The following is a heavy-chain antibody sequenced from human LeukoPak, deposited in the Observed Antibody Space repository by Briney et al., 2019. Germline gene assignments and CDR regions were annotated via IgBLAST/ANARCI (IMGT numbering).Heavy chain of an antibody. Sequence: ASVKVSCKASGYTFTDYYMHWVRQAPGQGLEWMGIINPDSGSTNYAQSFQGRVTMTRDTSTSTVYMELSSLRSEDTAVYYCARDLQARVALYSPDFWGQGTLVTVSS. CDR3: ARDLQARVALYSPDF. J-gene: IGHJ4*02. D-gene: IGHD2-21*01. CDR1: GYTFTDYY. V-gene: IGHV1-46*01. CDR2: INPDSGST.